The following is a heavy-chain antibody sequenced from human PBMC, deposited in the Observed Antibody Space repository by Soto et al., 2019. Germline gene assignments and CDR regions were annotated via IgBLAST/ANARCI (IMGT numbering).Heavy chain of an antibody. D-gene: IGHD6-13*01. V-gene: IGHV3-33*01. CDR3: ARRQISPPTRGAASARGGMDV. J-gene: IGHJ6*02. CDR1: GFTFSSYA. CDR2: IYNDGNNK. Sequence: GGSLRLSCAASGFTFSSYAMHWVRQAPGKGLEGVAVIYNDGNNKYYANSVKGRFTISRDNSKNTLYLQMSSLRAEDTAVYYCARRQISPPTRGAASARGGMDVWGQGTTVTVSS.